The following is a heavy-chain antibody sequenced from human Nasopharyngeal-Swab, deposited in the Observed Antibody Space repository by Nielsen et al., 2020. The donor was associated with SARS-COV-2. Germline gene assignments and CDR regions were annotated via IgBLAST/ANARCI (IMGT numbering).Heavy chain of an antibody. CDR3: ARDENYYDSSGYYLVRAAFDI. D-gene: IGHD3-22*01. Sequence: RQAPGQGLEWMGGIIPIFGTANCAQKFQGRVTITADKSTSTAYMELSSLRSEDTAVYYCARDENYYDSSGYYLVRAAFDIWGQGTMVT. V-gene: IGHV1-69*06. J-gene: IGHJ3*02. CDR2: IIPIFGTA.